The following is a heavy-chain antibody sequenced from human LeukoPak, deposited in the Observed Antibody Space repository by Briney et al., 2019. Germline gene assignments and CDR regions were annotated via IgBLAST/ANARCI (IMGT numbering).Heavy chain of an antibody. J-gene: IGHJ4*02. V-gene: IGHV3-30*02. CDR3: AKDRTGYYDSSPDFDY. CDR2: IRYDGSNK. Sequence: GGSLRLSCAASGFTFSSYGMHWVRQAPGKGLEWVAFIRYDGSNKYYADSVKGRFTISRDNSKNTLYLQMNSLRAEDTAVYYCAKDRTGYYDSSPDFDYWGQGTLVTVSS. CDR1: GFTFSSYG. D-gene: IGHD3-22*01.